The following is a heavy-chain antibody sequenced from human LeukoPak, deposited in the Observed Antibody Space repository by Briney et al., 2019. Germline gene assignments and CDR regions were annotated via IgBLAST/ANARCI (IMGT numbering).Heavy chain of an antibody. CDR1: GYTFTGYY. J-gene: IGHJ5*02. V-gene: IGHV1-2*02. Sequence: GASVKVSCKASGYTFTGYYMHWVRQDPGQGLEWMGWINPNSGGTNYAQKFQGRVTMTRDTSISTAYMELSRLRSDDTAVYYCARGQFFDPRRFDPWGQRTLVTVSS. D-gene: IGHD3-3*01. CDR3: ARGQFFDPRRFDP. CDR2: INPNSGGT.